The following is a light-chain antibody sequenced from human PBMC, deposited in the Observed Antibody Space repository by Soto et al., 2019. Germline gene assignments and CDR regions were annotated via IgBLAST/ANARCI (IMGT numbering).Light chain of an antibody. J-gene: IGKJ1*01. CDR1: QSVTSN. V-gene: IGKV3-15*01. Sequence: EIVMTQSPVTLSVSPGERATLSCRASQSVTSNLAWYQQKPGQAPRLLIYGASTRATGIPARFSGSGSGTEFPLTISNLQSEDFAIYYCQQFNDWPRTFGQGTKVEIK. CDR2: GAS. CDR3: QQFNDWPRT.